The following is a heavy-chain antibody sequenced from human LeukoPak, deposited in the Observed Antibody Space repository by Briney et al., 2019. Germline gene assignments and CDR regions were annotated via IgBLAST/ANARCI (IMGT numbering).Heavy chain of an antibody. CDR3: ARMWYSDSSGHSVYAFDI. J-gene: IGHJ3*02. Sequence: SETLSLTCTVSGGSISSYYWSWIRQPPGKGLDWIGYLYYTGSTNYNPSLKSRVTISVDTSKNQFSLQLSSVTAADMAVYYCARMWYSDSSGHSVYAFDIWGQGTMVTVSS. V-gene: IGHV4-59*01. CDR2: LYYTGST. CDR1: GGSISSYY. D-gene: IGHD3-22*01.